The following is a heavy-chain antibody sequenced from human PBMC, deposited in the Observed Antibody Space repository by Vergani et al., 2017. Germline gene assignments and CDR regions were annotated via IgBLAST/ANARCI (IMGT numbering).Heavy chain of an antibody. D-gene: IGHD1-26*01. CDR2: ISGSGGST. V-gene: IGHV3-23*01. CDR3: AINSGSYSPFDY. Sequence: EVQLLESGGGLVQPGGSLRLSCAASGFTFSSYAMSWVRQAPGKGLEWVSAISGSGGSTYYADSVKGRFTISRDNSKNTLDLQMNSLRAEDTAVYYCAINSGSYSPFDYWGQGTLVTVSS. CDR1: GFTFSSYA. J-gene: IGHJ4*02.